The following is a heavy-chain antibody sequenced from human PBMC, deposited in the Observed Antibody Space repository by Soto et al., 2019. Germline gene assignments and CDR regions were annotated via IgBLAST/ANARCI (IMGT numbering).Heavy chain of an antibody. CDR3: ARRVGYSYGYLEYFDY. V-gene: IGHV5-51*01. J-gene: IGHJ4*02. D-gene: IGHD5-18*01. CDR2: IYPGDSDT. CDR1: GYSFTSYW. Sequence: PGESLKISCKGSGYSFTSYWIGWVRQMPGKGLEWMGIIYPGDSDTRYSPSFQGQVTISADKSISTAYLQWSSLKASDTAMYYCARRVGYSYGYLEYFDYWGQGTLVTVSS.